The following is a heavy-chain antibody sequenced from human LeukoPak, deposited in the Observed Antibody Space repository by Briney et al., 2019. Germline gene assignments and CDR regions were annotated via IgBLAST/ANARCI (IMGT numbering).Heavy chain of an antibody. V-gene: IGHV3-30*18. D-gene: IGHD2-2*01. J-gene: IGHJ4*02. CDR3: AKGPLRGTAAAIDY. CDR2: ISYDGRNK. Sequence: GESLRLSCAASGFTFNNYGMHWVRQAPGKGLEWVAVISYDGRNKHYPDSVKGRFTISRDISTDTLWLQMDSLRTEDTAVYYCAKGPLRGTAAAIDYWGQGTLVTVSS. CDR1: GFTFNNYG.